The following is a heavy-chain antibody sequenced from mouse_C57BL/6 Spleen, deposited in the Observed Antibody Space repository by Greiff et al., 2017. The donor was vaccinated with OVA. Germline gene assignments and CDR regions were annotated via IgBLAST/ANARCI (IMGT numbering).Heavy chain of an antibody. J-gene: IGHJ3*01. V-gene: IGHV1-55*01. D-gene: IGHD2-5*01. Sequence: QVQLQQPGAELVKPGASVKMSCKASGYTFTSYWITWVKQRPGQGLEWIGDIYPGSGSTNYNEKFKGKATLTVDTSSSTAYMQLSSLTSEDSAVYYCASKRGDSNYFAYWGQGTLVTVSA. CDR2: IYPGSGST. CDR1: GYTFTSYW. CDR3: ASKRGDSNYFAY.